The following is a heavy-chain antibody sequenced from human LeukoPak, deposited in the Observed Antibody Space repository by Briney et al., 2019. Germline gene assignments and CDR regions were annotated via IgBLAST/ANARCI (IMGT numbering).Heavy chain of an antibody. CDR3: ARGGRLSSSWYNWFDP. Sequence: TPSETLSLTCAVYGGSFSGYYWSWIRQPPGKGLEWIGEINHSGSTNYNPSLKSRATISVDTSKNQFSLKLSSVTAADTAVYYCARGGRLSSSWYNWFDPWGQGTLVTVSS. J-gene: IGHJ5*02. D-gene: IGHD6-13*01. CDR2: INHSGST. CDR1: GGSFSGYY. V-gene: IGHV4-34*01.